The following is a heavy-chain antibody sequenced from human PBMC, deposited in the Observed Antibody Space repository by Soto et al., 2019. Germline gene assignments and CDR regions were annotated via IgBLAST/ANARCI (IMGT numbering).Heavy chain of an antibody. Sequence: GSLRLSCAASGFTFSSYGMHWVRQAPGKGLEWVAVISYDGSNKYYADSVKGRFTISRDNSKNTLYLQMNSLRAEDTAVYYCAKSNSPPYYYYVMDVWGQGTTVTVSS. CDR3: AKSNSPPYYYYVMDV. V-gene: IGHV3-30*18. CDR1: GFTFSSYG. J-gene: IGHJ6*02. D-gene: IGHD4-4*01. CDR2: ISYDGSNK.